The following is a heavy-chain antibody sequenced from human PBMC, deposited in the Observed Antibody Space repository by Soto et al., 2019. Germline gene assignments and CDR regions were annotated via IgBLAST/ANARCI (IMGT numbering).Heavy chain of an antibody. D-gene: IGHD3-10*01. J-gene: IGHJ6*02. CDR2: INPSGGST. CDR1: GYTFTSYY. CDR3: ARSVVWGFLPRELPRGMDC. V-gene: IGHV1-46*01. Sequence: ASVKVSCKASGYTFTSYYMHWVRQAPGQGLEWMGIINPSGGSTSYAQKFQGRVTMTRDTSTSTVYMELSSLRSEDTAVYYCARSVVWGFLPRELPRGMDCWGQGTTVTVSS.